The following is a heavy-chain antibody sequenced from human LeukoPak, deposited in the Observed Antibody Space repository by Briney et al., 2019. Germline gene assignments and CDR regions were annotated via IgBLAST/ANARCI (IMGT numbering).Heavy chain of an antibody. Sequence: GGSLRLSCAASGFTFSSYAMSWVRQAPGKGLEWVSAISGSGGSTYYADSVKGRFTISRDNSKNTLYLQMNSLRGEDTAVYYCAKDFTTWFGELSPRWYYYGMDVWGQGTTVTVSS. D-gene: IGHD3-10*01. CDR3: AKDFTTWFGELSPRWYYYGMDV. CDR2: ISGSGGST. J-gene: IGHJ6*02. CDR1: GFTFSSYA. V-gene: IGHV3-23*01.